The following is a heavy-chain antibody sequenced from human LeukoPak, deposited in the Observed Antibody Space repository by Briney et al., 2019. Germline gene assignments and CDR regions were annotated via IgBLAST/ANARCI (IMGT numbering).Heavy chain of an antibody. Sequence: GGSLRLSCAASGFTFSSYAMSWVRQAPGKGLEWVSAISGSGGSTYYADSVKGRFTIPRDNSKNTLYLQMNSLRAEDTAVYYCARAPTYDFWSGYYFDYWGQGTLVTVSS. CDR1: GFTFSSYA. CDR2: ISGSGGST. CDR3: ARAPTYDFWSGYYFDY. J-gene: IGHJ4*02. D-gene: IGHD3-3*01. V-gene: IGHV3-23*01.